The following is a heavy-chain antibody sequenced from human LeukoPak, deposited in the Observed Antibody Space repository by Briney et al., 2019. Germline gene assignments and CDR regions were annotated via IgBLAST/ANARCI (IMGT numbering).Heavy chain of an antibody. V-gene: IGHV4-61*02. CDR3: ARGSAGLGDDY. Sequence: SETLSLTCTVSGGSISSVSYYWSWIRQPAGKGLERIGLIYARGSTKYNPSLKSRPTISVDTSKNQFSLKLSSVTAGDTAVYYCARGSAGLGDDYWGQGTLVTVSS. CDR2: IYARGST. J-gene: IGHJ4*02. D-gene: IGHD3/OR15-3a*01. CDR1: GGSISSVSYY.